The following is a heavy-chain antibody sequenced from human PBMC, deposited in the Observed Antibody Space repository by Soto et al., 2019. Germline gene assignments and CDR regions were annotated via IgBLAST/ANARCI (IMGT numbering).Heavy chain of an antibody. D-gene: IGHD2-21*02. J-gene: IGHJ4*02. V-gene: IGHV4-30-4*01. Sequence: QVQLQESGPGLVKPSQTLSLTCTVSGGSISSGDYYWSWIRQPPGKGLEWIGYIYYSGSTYYNPSLRSRVTISVDTCKNQFSLKLSSVTAADTAVYYCARVLAYCGGDCYSLDYWGQGTLVTVSS. CDR1: GGSISSGDYY. CDR2: IYYSGST. CDR3: ARVLAYCGGDCYSLDY.